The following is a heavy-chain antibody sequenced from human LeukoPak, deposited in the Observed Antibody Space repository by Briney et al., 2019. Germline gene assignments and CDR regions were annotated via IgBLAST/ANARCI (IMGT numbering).Heavy chain of an antibody. D-gene: IGHD6-6*01. Sequence: SETLSLTCTVSGGSITSYYWSWIRQPAGKGLEWIGSIYYSGSTYYNPSLKSRVTISVDTSKNQFSLKLSSVTAADTAVYYCARDSSSHVFDYWGQGTLVTVSS. V-gene: IGHV4-4*07. CDR2: IYYSGST. CDR1: GGSITSYY. CDR3: ARDSSSHVFDY. J-gene: IGHJ4*02.